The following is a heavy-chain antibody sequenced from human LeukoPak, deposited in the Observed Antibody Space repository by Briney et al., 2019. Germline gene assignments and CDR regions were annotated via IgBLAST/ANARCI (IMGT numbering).Heavy chain of an antibody. CDR1: GFTFSTYN. CDR2: ISGTGSST. Sequence: GGSLRLSCAASGFTFSTYNMNWVRQAPGKGLEWVSSISGTGSSTYYTDSVKGRFTISRDNAKNSLYLQMNSLRAEDTAVYYCARVLTFRGWFEDYWGQGTLVTVSS. D-gene: IGHD6-19*01. V-gene: IGHV3-48*01. CDR3: ARVLTFRGWFEDY. J-gene: IGHJ4*02.